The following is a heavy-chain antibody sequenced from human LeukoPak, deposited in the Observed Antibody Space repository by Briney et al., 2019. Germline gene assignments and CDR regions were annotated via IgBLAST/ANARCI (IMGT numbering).Heavy chain of an antibody. D-gene: IGHD6-13*01. V-gene: IGHV3-21*01. J-gene: IGHJ4*02. CDR3: ARDLSSSLTGFDY. CDR1: GFTFSSYS. CDR2: ISSSSSYI. Sequence: GGSLRLSCAASGFTFSSYSMNWVRQAPGKGLEWVSSISSSSSYIYYADSVKGRFTISRDNAKNSLYLQMNSLRAEDTAVYYCARDLSSSLTGFDYWGQGTLVTVSS.